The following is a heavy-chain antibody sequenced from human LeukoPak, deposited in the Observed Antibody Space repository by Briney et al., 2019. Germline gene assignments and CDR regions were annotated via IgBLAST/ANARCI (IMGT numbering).Heavy chain of an antibody. CDR3: ARAIWTSTMTTYYFDY. CDR2: INAGNGKT. D-gene: IGHD4-17*01. J-gene: IGHJ4*02. Sequence: ASVKVSCKASGYSFTNYAIQWVRQAPGQRLEWMGWINAGNGKTKYSQNFQGRVTITRDTSASTAYMELSGLRSEDTAVYYCARAIWTSTMTTYYFDYWGQGALVTVSS. V-gene: IGHV1-3*01. CDR1: GYSFTNYA.